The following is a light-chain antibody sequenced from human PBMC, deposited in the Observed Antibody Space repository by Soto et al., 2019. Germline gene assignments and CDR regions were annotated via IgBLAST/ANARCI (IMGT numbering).Light chain of an antibody. CDR1: SSDVGSYNL. CDR3: CSYAGSSRGV. Sequence: QSALTQPASVSGSPGQSITISCTGTSSDVGSYNLVSWYQRHPGKAPKLMIYEVSKRPSGVSNRFSGSKSGNTASLTISGLQAEDEADYYCCSYAGSSRGVFGGGTQLTVL. J-gene: IGLJ2*01. V-gene: IGLV2-23*02. CDR2: EVS.